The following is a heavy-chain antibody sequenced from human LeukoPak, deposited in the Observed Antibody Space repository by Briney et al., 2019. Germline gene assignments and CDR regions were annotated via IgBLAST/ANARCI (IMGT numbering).Heavy chain of an antibody. Sequence: ASVKVSCKTSGYTFTSQGIYWVRQAPGQGLEYMGWISPYNGNTNYAQTLQGIVFMTTDTSTNTAYMELRSLRSDDTAVYYCAREWSHFGDYWGQGALVTVSS. CDR2: ISPYNGNT. J-gene: IGHJ4*02. V-gene: IGHV1-18*01. CDR1: GYTFTSQG. D-gene: IGHD3-3*02. CDR3: AREWSHFGDY.